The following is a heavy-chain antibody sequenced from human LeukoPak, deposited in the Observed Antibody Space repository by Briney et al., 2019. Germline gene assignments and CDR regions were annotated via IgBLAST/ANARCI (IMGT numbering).Heavy chain of an antibody. J-gene: IGHJ4*02. CDR3: VKDHEYSYDY. D-gene: IGHD4-11*01. V-gene: IGHV3-64D*06. Sequence: PGGSLRLSCSASGVIFNKYAMHWVRQAPGKGLEFVSTISINGDNTYYADSVKGRFTIFRDNSKNTLYLQMRSLRVEDTAVYYCVKDHEYSYDYWGRGTLVTVSS. CDR1: GVIFNKYA. CDR2: ISINGDNT.